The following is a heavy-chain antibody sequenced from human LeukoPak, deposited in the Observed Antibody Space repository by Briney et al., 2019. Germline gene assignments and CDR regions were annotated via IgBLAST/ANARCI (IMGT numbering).Heavy chain of an antibody. V-gene: IGHV3-23*01. J-gene: IGHJ4*02. CDR1: GFTFRSYA. CDR3: AKDSEVSWYD. CDR2: ISGSGGST. D-gene: IGHD6-13*01. Sequence: PGASLRLSCAASGFTFRSYAMSWVRQGPGKGLEWVSTISGSGGSTYYTDSVKGRFTISRDNSKNTLYLQMNSLRAEDTAVYFCAKDSEVSWYDLGQGTLVTVSS.